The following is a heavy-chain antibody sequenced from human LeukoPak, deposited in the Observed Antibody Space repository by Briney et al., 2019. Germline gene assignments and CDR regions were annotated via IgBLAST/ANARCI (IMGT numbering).Heavy chain of an antibody. CDR1: GGSISSGSYY. CDR2: IYTSGST. D-gene: IGHD2-2*01. V-gene: IGHV4-61*02. CDR3: ARVNPGYCSSTSCQRHYMDV. Sequence: PSETLSLTCTVSGGSISSGSYYWSWIRQPAGKGLEWIGRIYTSGSTNYNPSLKSRVTISVDTSKNQFSLKLSSVTAADTAVYYCARVNPGYCSSTSCQRHYMDVWGKGTTVTVSS. J-gene: IGHJ6*03.